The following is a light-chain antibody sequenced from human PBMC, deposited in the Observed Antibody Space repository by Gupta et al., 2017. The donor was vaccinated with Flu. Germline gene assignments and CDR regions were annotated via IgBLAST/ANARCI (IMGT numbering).Light chain of an antibody. CDR2: DIS. Sequence: EIVLTQSPVTLSSSPGERATLSCRASQSIDRFLAWFQHKAGQAPRLLIYDISNRASGITERFSGSGDGTDFTLTISSREPEDFAVYYCQGLSVEHPMWTFGQGTKVEL. J-gene: IGKJ1*01. CDR3: QGLSVEHPMWT. V-gene: IGKV3D-11*02. CDR1: QSIDRF.